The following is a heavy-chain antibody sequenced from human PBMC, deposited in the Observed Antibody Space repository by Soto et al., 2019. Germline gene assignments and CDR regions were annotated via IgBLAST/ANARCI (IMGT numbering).Heavy chain of an antibody. Sequence: GGSLRLSCAASGFTFSDYYMSWIRQAPGKGLEWVSYISSSGSTIYYADSVKGRFTISRDNAKNTLYLQMKSLRAEDTAVYYCARDPPATRHGMDVWGQGTTVTVSS. J-gene: IGHJ6*02. CDR1: GFTFSDYY. CDR2: ISSSGSTI. V-gene: IGHV3-11*01. CDR3: ARDPPATRHGMDV.